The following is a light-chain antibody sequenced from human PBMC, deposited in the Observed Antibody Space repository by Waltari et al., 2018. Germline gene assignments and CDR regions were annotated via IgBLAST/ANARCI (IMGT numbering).Light chain of an antibody. CDR1: SGPVATSYY. V-gene: IGLV8-61*01. J-gene: IGLJ3*02. Sequence: QTVVTQEPSFSVSPGGTVTLPCGLSSGPVATSYYPSWYQQTPGQAPRTLIYSTNTRSSGVPDRFSGSILGNKAALTITGAQADDESDYYCVLYINSGMSWVFGGGTKLTVL. CDR2: STN. CDR3: VLYINSGMSWV.